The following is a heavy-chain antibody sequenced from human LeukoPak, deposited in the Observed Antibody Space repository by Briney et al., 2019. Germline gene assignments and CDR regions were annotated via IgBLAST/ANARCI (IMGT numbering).Heavy chain of an antibody. CDR2: IYYSGST. D-gene: IGHD3-22*01. V-gene: IGHV4-39*01. J-gene: IGHJ3*02. CDR3: ARQITYYYDSSDDKGAFDI. CDR1: GGSISSSSYY. Sequence: SETLSLTCTVSGGSISSSSYYWGWIRQSPGKGLEWIGSIYYSGSTYYNPSLKSRVTISVDTSKNQFSLKLSSVTAADTAVYYCARQITYYYDSSDDKGAFDIWGQGTMVTVSS.